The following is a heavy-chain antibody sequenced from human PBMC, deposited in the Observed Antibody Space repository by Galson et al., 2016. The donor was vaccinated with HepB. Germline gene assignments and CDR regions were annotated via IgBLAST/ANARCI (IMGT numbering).Heavy chain of an antibody. D-gene: IGHD1-14*01. J-gene: IGHJ4*02. CDR3: ASATGLVDY. V-gene: IGHV3-30*04. CDR1: GSTLRNYA. Sequence: SMRLSCAASGSTLRNYAMHWVRRAPGKGLAWVAVILYDGRNKYYADSVRGRFTISRDNSKNTLYLQMSSLRAEDTAVYYCASATGLVDYGGQGTLGTVSS. CDR2: ILYDGRNK.